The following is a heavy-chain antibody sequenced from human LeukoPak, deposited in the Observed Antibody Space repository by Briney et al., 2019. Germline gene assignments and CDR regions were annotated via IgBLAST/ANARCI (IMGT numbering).Heavy chain of an antibody. CDR1: GFTFSSYW. CDR2: IKQDGSEK. CDR3: ARCGYYYDSRSYYFDY. D-gene: IGHD3-22*01. J-gene: IGHJ4*02. Sequence: GGSLRLSCAASGFTFSSYWMSWVRQAPGKGLEWVANIKQDGSEKYYVDSVKGRFTISRDNAKNSLYLQMNSLRAEDTAVYYCARCGYYYDSRSYYFDYWGQGTPVTVSS. V-gene: IGHV3-7*01.